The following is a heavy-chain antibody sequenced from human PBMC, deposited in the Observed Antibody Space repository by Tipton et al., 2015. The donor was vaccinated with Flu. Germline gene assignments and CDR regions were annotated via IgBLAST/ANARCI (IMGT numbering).Heavy chain of an antibody. CDR1: GASVNIENSY. CDR3: ARGNWNSNYDNWFDP. CDR2: IYNTGLT. D-gene: IGHD1-1*01. J-gene: IGHJ5*02. V-gene: IGHV4-39*07. Sequence: LRLSCTVSGASVNIENSYWVWIRKSLGRGLEWIGTIYNTGLTNYNPPLKSRVTVSLDMSKNQFSLNVSLVTAADTATYFCARGNWNSNYDNWFDPWGQGTPVTVSS.